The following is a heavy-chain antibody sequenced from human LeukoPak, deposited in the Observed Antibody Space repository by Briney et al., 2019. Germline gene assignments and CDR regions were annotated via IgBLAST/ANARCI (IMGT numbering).Heavy chain of an antibody. D-gene: IGHD2/OR15-2a*01. CDR3: ARTPEFEAGWFDP. CDR1: GYTFTGYY. J-gene: IGHJ5*02. Sequence: ASVKVSCKASGYTFTGYYMHWVRQAPGQGLEWMGWINPNSGGTNYAQKFQGRVTMTRDTSISTAYMEPSRLRSDDTAVYYCARTPEFEAGWFDPWGQGTLVTVSS. CDR2: INPNSGGT. V-gene: IGHV1-2*02.